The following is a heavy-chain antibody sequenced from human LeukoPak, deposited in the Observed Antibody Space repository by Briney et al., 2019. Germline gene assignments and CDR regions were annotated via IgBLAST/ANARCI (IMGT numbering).Heavy chain of an antibody. J-gene: IGHJ4*02. CDR1: GFTFSSFW. V-gene: IGHV3-7*01. CDR3: ARRIVGPSSGGDY. CDR2: IKQDGSEK. Sequence: GGSLRLSCAASGFTFSSFWMRWVRQAPGKGLELVANIKQDGSEKYYVDSVQGRFTISRDNAKNSLYLQMNSLRVEDTAVYYCARRIVGPSSGGDYWGQGTPVTASS. D-gene: IGHD1-26*01.